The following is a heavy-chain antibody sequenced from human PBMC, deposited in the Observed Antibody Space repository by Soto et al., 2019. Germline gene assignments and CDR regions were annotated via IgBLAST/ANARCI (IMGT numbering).Heavy chain of an antibody. CDR2: IKQDGSEK. V-gene: IGHV3-7*03. CDR3: ARDGALMGRGVRGYYYYGMDV. CDR1: GFTFSSYW. D-gene: IGHD3-10*01. Sequence: GGSLRLSCAASGFTFSSYWMSWVRQAPGKGLGWVANIKQDGSEKYYVDSVKGRFTISRDNAKNSLYLQMNSLRAEDTAVYYCARDGALMGRGVRGYYYYGMDVWGQGTTVTVSS. J-gene: IGHJ6*02.